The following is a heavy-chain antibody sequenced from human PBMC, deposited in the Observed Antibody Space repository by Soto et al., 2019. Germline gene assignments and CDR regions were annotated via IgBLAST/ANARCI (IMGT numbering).Heavy chain of an antibody. V-gene: IGHV3-48*01. CDR2: ISSSSSTI. CDR3: ARAQTTAFDY. Sequence: ESGGGLVQPGGSLRLSCAASGFTFSSYSMNWVRQAPGKGLEWVSYISSSSSTIYYADSVKGRFTISRDNAKNSLYLQMNSLRAEDTAVYYCARAQTTAFDYWGLGTLVTVSS. CDR1: GFTFSSYS. D-gene: IGHD4-17*01. J-gene: IGHJ4*02.